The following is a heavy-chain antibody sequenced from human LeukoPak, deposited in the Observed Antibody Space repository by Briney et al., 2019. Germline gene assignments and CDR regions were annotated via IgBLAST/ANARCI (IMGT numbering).Heavy chain of an antibody. CDR3: ARVGVGMYHFDH. J-gene: IGHJ4*02. V-gene: IGHV3-74*01. CDR1: GFTLSTYW. CDR2: INPDGSTT. D-gene: IGHD2-2*01. Sequence: GGSLRLSCAASGFTLSTYWMHWVRQAPGKGLVWVSRINPDGSTTTYADSVEGRFTISRDNAKNTLYLQMSSLRAEDTAVYYCARVGVGMYHFDHWGQGTLVTISS.